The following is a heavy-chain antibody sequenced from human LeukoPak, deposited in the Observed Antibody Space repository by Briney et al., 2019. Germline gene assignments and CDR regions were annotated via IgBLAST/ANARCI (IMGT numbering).Heavy chain of an antibody. Sequence: PSETLSLTCAVYGGSFSGYYWSWIRQPPGKGLEWIGEINHSGSTNYNPSLKSRVTISVDTSKNQFSLKLSSVTAADTAVYYCARKRRHNWFDPWGQGTLVTVSS. CDR3: ARKRRHNWFDP. J-gene: IGHJ5*02. CDR1: GGSFSGYY. V-gene: IGHV4-34*01. CDR2: INHSGST.